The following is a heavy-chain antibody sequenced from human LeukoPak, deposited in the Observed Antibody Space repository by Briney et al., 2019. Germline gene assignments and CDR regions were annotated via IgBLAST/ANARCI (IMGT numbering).Heavy chain of an antibody. CDR3: ARGLVRGVNWFDP. CDR2: INPNSGGT. V-gene: IGHV1-2*02. J-gene: IGHJ5*02. Sequence: GASVKVSCKASGYTFTGYYLHWVRQAPGQGLEWMGWINPNSGGTNYAQKFQGRVSMIRDTSISTAYMELSSLSSDDTAVYYCARGLVRGVNWFDPWGQGTLVTVSS. D-gene: IGHD3-10*01. CDR1: GYTFTGYY.